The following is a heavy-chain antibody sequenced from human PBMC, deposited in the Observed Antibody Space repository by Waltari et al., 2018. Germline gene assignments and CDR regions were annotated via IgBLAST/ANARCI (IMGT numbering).Heavy chain of an antibody. CDR2: IRYDGSDK. Sequence: AHLGGSGGGGVPPGGPLRPPGSASGSAFWSYGMHWVRQTPGKGLEWVAFIRYDGSDKYYADSVKGRFTISRDTSKNTLYLQMNSLRSEDTAVYYCASGGKIVVVPADYWGQGTLVTVSS. D-gene: IGHD2-2*01. V-gene: IGHV3-30*02. CDR1: GSAFWSYG. CDR3: ASGGKIVVVPADY. J-gene: IGHJ4*02.